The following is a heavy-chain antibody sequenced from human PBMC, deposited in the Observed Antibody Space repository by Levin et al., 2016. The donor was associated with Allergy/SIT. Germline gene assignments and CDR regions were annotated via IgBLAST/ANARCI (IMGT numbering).Heavy chain of an antibody. D-gene: IGHD3-10*01. V-gene: IGHV4-34*01. Sequence: SETLSLTCAVYGGSFSGYYWSWIRQPPGKGLEWIGEINHSGSTNYNPSLKSRVTISVDTSKNQFSLKLSSVTAADTAVYYCAREITMVRGLTTYVWFDPWGQGTLVTVSS. CDR2: INHSGST. CDR3: AREITMVRGLTTYVWFDP. CDR1: GGSFSGYY. J-gene: IGHJ5*02.